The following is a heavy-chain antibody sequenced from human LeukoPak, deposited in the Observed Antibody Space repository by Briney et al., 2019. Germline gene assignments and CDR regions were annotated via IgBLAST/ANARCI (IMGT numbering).Heavy chain of an antibody. D-gene: IGHD3-10*01. CDR3: ARQIAWGVGRFDY. CDR2: MYYSGST. J-gene: IGHJ4*02. V-gene: IGHV4-59*08. Sequence: SETLSLTCAVSGGSINTYFWSWIRQPPGKGLEWIGYMYYSGSTNYNPSLKSRAAISMDTSKNQFSLKLNSVTAADTAVYYCARQIAWGVGRFDYWGQGTLATVSA. CDR1: GGSINTYF.